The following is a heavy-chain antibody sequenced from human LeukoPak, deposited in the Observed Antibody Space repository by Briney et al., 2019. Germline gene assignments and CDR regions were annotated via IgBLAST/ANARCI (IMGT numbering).Heavy chain of an antibody. CDR2: INHSGST. D-gene: IGHD6-13*01. CDR3: ARVRIAAAFDY. Sequence: SETLSLTCAVYGGSFSGYYWSWIRQPPGKGLEWIGEINHSGSTNYNPSLKSRVTISVDTSKNQFSLKLSSVIAADTAVYYCARVRIAAAFDYWGQGTLVTVSS. CDR1: GGSFSGYY. V-gene: IGHV4-34*01. J-gene: IGHJ4*02.